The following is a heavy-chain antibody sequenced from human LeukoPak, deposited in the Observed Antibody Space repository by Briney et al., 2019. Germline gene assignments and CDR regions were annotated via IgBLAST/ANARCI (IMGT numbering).Heavy chain of an antibody. Sequence: GGSLRLSCAASGFTFSSYVMHWVRQAPGKGLQWVAFIRYDGSYKYYADSVKGRFTISRDNSKNTLYLQMNSLRAEDTAVYYCAKRGAEVGATVAPGDYWGQGTLLTVSS. V-gene: IGHV3-30*02. J-gene: IGHJ4*02. CDR1: GFTFSSYV. CDR2: IRYDGSYK. CDR3: AKRGAEVGATVAPGDY. D-gene: IGHD1-26*01.